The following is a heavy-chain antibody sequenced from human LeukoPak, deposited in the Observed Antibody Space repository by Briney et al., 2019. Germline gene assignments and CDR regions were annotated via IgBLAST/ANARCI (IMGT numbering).Heavy chain of an antibody. J-gene: IGHJ3*02. CDR1: GGSFSGYY. V-gene: IGHV4-34*01. CDR3: ARALRFLEWLPNDAFDI. D-gene: IGHD3-3*01. Sequence: SETLSLTCAVYGGSFSGYYWSWIRQPPGKGLEWIGEINHSGSTNYNPSLKSRVTISVDTSKNHFSLKLSSVTAADTAVYYCARALRFLEWLPNDAFDIWGQGTMVTVPS. CDR2: INHSGST.